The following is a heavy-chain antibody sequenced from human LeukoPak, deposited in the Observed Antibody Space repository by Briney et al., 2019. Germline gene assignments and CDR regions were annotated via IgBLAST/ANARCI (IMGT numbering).Heavy chain of an antibody. J-gene: IGHJ4*02. CDR2: INPNSGGT. CDR1: GYTFTGYY. D-gene: IGHD2-15*01. CDR3: ARERDIVVVVAAILGY. V-gene: IGHV1-2*02. Sequence: ASVKVSCKASGYTFTGYYMHWVRQAPGQGLEWMGWINPNSGGTNYAQKFQGRVTMTRDTSISTAYMELSRLRSDDTAVYYYARERDIVVVVAAILGYWGQGTLVTVSS.